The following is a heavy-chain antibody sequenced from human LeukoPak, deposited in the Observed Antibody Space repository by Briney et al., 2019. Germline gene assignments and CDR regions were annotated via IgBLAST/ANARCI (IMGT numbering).Heavy chain of an antibody. J-gene: IGHJ5*02. D-gene: IGHD3-22*01. V-gene: IGHV4-39*01. CDR3: ARMYYYDSSGHYGYNWFDP. CDR1: GGSISSSSYY. Sequence: SETLSLTCTVSGGSISSSSYYWGWIRQPPGKGLEWIGSIYYSGSTYYNPSLKSRVTVSVDTSKNQFSLRLTSVTAADTAVYYCARMYYYDSSGHYGYNWFDPWGQGTLVTVSS. CDR2: IYYSGST.